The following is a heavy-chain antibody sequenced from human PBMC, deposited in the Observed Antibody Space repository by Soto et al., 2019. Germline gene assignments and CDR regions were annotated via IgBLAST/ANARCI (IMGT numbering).Heavy chain of an antibody. Sequence: QVQLQESGPGLVKPSETLSLTCTVSGGSISSYYWSWIRQPPGKGLEWIGYIYYSGSTNYNPSPKSRVTISEDTSKNQFSLKLSSVTAADTAVYYCARDQVPAALLRWFDPWGQGTLVTVSS. CDR3: ARDQVPAALLRWFDP. D-gene: IGHD2-2*01. CDR1: GGSISSYY. V-gene: IGHV4-59*01. CDR2: IYYSGST. J-gene: IGHJ5*02.